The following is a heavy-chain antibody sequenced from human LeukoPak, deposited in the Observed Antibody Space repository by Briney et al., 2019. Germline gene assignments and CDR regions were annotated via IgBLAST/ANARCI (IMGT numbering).Heavy chain of an antibody. Sequence: SETLSLTCAVSGGSISSSNWWSWVRQPPGKGLEWIGEIYHSGSTNYNPSLKSRVTISVDKSKNQFSLKLSSVTAADTAVYYCARGLYYYDSSGYYAIFDYWGQGTLVTVPS. CDR1: GGSISSSNW. J-gene: IGHJ4*02. CDR2: IYHSGST. V-gene: IGHV4-4*02. D-gene: IGHD3-22*01. CDR3: ARGLYYYDSSGYYAIFDY.